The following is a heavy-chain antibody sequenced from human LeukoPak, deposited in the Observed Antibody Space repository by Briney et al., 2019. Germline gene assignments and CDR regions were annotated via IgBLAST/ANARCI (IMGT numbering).Heavy chain of an antibody. CDR3: ARHGSYGQFDL. CDR2: ISSGSGGI. D-gene: IGHD1-26*01. CDR1: GFTFSGYS. V-gene: IGHV3-48*01. J-gene: IGHJ4*02. Sequence: PRGSLCPSCAASGFTFSGYSMNWVRQAPGKGLEWLSYISSGSGGIYYADSVRGRFTISRDNAKNSLYLQMNSLRGEDTAVYYCARHGSYGQFDLWGQGTLVTVSS.